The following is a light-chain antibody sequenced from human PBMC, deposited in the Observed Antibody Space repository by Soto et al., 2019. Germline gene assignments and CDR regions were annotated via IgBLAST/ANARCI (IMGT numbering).Light chain of an antibody. CDR2: KAS. J-gene: IGKJ1*01. V-gene: IGKV1-5*03. CDR1: RSDSTW. Sequence: DIQMPQFPSTLSASVVATVTITCRASRSDSTWLAWYQQIPGGAPKLLIYKASILESGVPSRFSGTESGTEFTLTISSLRPDDFATYYCQQYNDYSAWTFGQGTKVDI. CDR3: QQYNDYSAWT.